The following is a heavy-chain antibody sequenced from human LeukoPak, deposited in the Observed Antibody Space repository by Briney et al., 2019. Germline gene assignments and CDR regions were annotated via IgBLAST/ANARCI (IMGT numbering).Heavy chain of an antibody. CDR1: GFTFSSYE. CDR2: ISSSGTG. CDR3: ARPAYCGGNCYYFPDY. J-gene: IGHJ4*02. V-gene: IGHV3-48*03. Sequence: PGGSLRLSCAASGFTFSSYEMNWVRQAPGKGLEWVSHISSSGTGYYTDSVKGRATISRDNAKNSLYLQMNSLRAEDTAVYYCARPAYCGGNCYYFPDYWGQGTLVTVSS. D-gene: IGHD2-21*02.